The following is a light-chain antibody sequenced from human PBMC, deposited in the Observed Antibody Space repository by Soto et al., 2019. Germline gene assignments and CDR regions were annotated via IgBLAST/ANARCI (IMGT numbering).Light chain of an antibody. CDR2: GAS. V-gene: IGKV3-15*01. J-gene: IGKJ1*01. CDR3: QQYNNWPRT. Sequence: VMMTQSPATLSVSPGERATLSCRASQSVSSNLAWYHQKPGQAPRLLIYGASTRAAGIPARFSGSGSGTEFTLTISSLQSEDFAVYYCQQYNNWPRTFGQGTKVDIK. CDR1: QSVSSN.